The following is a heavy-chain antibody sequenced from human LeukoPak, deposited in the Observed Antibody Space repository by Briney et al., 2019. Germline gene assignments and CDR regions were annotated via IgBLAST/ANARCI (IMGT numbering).Heavy chain of an antibody. V-gene: IGHV4-59*06. J-gene: IGHJ6*02. CDR1: GGSISSYY. Sequence: ASETLSLTCTVSGGSISSYYWSWIRQHPGKGLEWIGYIYYSGSTYYNPSLKSRVTISVDTSKNQFSLKLSSVTAADTAVYYCARVVVAAPSFYYGMDVWGQGTTVTVSS. D-gene: IGHD2-15*01. CDR2: IYYSGST. CDR3: ARVVVAAPSFYYGMDV.